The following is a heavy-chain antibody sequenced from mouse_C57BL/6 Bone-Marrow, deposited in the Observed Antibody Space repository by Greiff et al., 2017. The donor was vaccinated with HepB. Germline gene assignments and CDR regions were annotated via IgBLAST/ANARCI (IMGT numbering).Heavy chain of an antibody. V-gene: IGHV1-80*01. J-gene: IGHJ3*01. CDR2: IYPGDGDT. CDR3: ARRGGYYGSSYGFAD. D-gene: IGHD1-1*01. CDR1: GYAFSSYW. Sequence: VQLQQSGAELVKPGASVKISCKASGYAFSSYWMNWVKQRPGKGLEWIGQIYPGDGDTNYNGKFKGKATLTADKSSSTAYMQLSSLTSEDSAVYFCARRGGYYGSSYGFADWGQGTLVTVSA.